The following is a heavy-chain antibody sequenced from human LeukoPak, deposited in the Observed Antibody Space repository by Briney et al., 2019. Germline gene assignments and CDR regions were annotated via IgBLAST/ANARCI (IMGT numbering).Heavy chain of an antibody. D-gene: IGHD6-19*01. J-gene: IGHJ5*02. Sequence: SETLSLTCTVSGGSISSYYWSWIRQPPGKGLEWIGYIYYSGSTNYNPSLKSRVTISVDTSKNQFSLKLTSVTAADTAVYYCAGRGSSGWFGWFDPWGQGTLVTVSS. CDR3: AGRGSSGWFGWFDP. CDR1: GGSISSYY. CDR2: IYYSGST. V-gene: IGHV4-59*08.